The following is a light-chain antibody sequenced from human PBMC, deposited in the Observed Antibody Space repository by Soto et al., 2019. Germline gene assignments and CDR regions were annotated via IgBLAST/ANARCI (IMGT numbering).Light chain of an antibody. V-gene: IGLV1-40*01. Sequence: QAVVTQPPSVSGAPGQRVTISCTGSSSNIGAGYDVHWYQQLPGTAPKLLIYGNSNRPSGVLDRFSGSKSGTSASLAITGLQAEDEADYYCQSYDSSLSGQGVFGGGTKLTVL. CDR2: GNS. J-gene: IGLJ2*01. CDR1: SSNIGAGYD. CDR3: QSYDSSLSGQGV.